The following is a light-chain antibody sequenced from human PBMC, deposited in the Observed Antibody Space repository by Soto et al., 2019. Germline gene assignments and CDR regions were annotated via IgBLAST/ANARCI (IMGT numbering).Light chain of an antibody. CDR3: QQYNNWPFS. CDR1: QGVTTN. CDR2: DVS. J-gene: IGKJ5*01. V-gene: IGKV3-15*01. Sequence: EILMTQSPATLSVSPGERVTLSCRAGQGVTTNFAWYQQKSGQSPRLPIYDVSSRATGVPSRFSGTGSETDFTLTISGLQSEDSAIYFCQQYNNWPFSFGQGTRLEIK.